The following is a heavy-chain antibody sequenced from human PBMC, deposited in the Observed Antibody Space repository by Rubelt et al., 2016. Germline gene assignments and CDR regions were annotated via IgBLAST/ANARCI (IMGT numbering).Heavy chain of an antibody. V-gene: IGHV1-2*02. J-gene: IGHJ4*02. CDR2: INPNSGGT. Sequence: QVQLVQSGAEVKKPGASVKVSCKASGYTFTSYYVHWVRQAPGQRLEWMGWINPNSGGTNYAQKFQGRVTMTRDTSTSPAYLVLDRLTSDDTAVYDCAGGIDYGGSSGKCFDFWGQGTLVTVSS. CDR3: AGGIDYGGSSGKCFDF. CDR1: GYTFTSYY. D-gene: IGHD4-23*01.